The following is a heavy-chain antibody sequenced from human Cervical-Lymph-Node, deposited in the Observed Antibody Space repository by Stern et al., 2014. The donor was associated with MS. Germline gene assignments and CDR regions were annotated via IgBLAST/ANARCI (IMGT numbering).Heavy chain of an antibody. J-gene: IGHJ4*02. V-gene: IGHV1-69*01. CDR1: GGSFSSYA. D-gene: IGHD1-14*01. CDR3: TREATAHSGTFDF. Sequence: VQLVQSGAGVKKPGSSVKVSCKASGGSFSSYAVNWVRQAPGQAPEWMGGIIPMFGAANYAQKFQGRVTLIADESTSTVYMEMISLTSEDTAVYYCTREATAHSGTFDFWGQGTLVTV. CDR2: IIPMFGAA.